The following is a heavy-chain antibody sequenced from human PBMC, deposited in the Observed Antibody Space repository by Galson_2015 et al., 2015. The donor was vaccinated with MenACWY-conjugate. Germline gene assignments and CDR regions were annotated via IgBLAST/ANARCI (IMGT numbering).Heavy chain of an antibody. J-gene: IGHJ4*02. CDR2: IIPILGIA. CDR3: ARGPPEGSHDY. Sequence: SVKVSCKASGGTFSSYTISWVRQAPGQGLEWMERIIPILGIANYAQKFQGRVTITADKSTSTAYMELSSLRSEDTAVYYCARGPPEGSHDYWGQGTLVTVSS. V-gene: IGHV1-69*02. CDR1: GGTFSSYT.